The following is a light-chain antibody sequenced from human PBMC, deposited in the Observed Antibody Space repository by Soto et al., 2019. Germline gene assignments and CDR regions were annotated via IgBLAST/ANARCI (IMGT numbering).Light chain of an antibody. CDR2: VGTGGIVG. Sequence: QSVLTQPPSASASLGASVTLTCTLTSGYSNYKVDWYQQRPGKGPRFAMRVGTGGIVGSKGDGIPDRFSVLGSGLNRYLTIKNIQEDDESDYHCGADHGSGSNFAFYVFGTGTKLTVL. V-gene: IGLV9-49*01. CDR1: SGYSNYK. J-gene: IGLJ1*01. CDR3: GADHGSGSNFAFYV.